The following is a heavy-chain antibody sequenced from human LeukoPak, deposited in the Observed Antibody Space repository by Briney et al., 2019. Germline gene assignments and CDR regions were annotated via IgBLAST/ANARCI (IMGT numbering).Heavy chain of an antibody. D-gene: IGHD5-12*01. V-gene: IGHV4-39*07. CDR1: GFTFSSYA. J-gene: IGHJ6*02. CDR3: AWLYYYGMDV. Sequence: PGGSLRLSCAASGFTFSSYAMHWIRQPPGKGLEWIGSIYYSGSTYYNPSLKSRVTISVDTSKNQFSLKLSSVTAADTAVYYCAWLYYYGMDVWGQGTLVTVSS. CDR2: IYYSGST.